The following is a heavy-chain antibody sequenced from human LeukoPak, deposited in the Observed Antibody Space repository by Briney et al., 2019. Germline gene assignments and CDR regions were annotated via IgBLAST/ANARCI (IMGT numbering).Heavy chain of an antibody. CDR3: ARGQQLVRFVSAEYFQH. V-gene: IGHV4-34*01. Sequence: SETLSLTCAVYGGSFSGYYWSWIRQPPGKGLEWIGEINHSGSTNYNPSLKSRVTISVDTSKTQFSLKLSSVTAADTAVYYCARGQQLVRFVSAEYFQHWGQGTLVTVSS. D-gene: IGHD6-13*01. CDR1: GGSFSGYY. J-gene: IGHJ1*01. CDR2: INHSGST.